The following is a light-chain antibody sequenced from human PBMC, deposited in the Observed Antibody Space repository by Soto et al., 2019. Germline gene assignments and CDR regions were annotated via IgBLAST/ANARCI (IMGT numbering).Light chain of an antibody. Sequence: QSALTQPASVSGSPGQSITISCTGTSSDVGGYNYVSWYQHHPGKAPKLMIYDVSNRPSGVSNRFSGSKSGNTASLTISGLQAEDGADYYCSSYTSNSTRVFGGGTKLTVL. CDR2: DVS. V-gene: IGLV2-14*03. CDR1: SSDVGGYNY. J-gene: IGLJ3*02. CDR3: SSYTSNSTRV.